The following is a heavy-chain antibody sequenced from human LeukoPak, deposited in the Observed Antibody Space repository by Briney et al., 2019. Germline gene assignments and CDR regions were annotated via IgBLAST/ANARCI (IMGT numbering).Heavy chain of an antibody. V-gene: IGHV3-23*01. J-gene: IGHJ4*02. Sequence: GGSLRLSCAASVFTFSSYAMSWVRQAPGKGLEWVSAISCSGDSTYYADSVKGRFTISRDNSKNTLYVQMNRLRAEDTAVYYCAKDPDHGTDCWGQGTLAAVSS. CDR2: ISCSGDST. CDR3: AKDPDHGTDC. D-gene: IGHD1-14*01. CDR1: VFTFSSYA.